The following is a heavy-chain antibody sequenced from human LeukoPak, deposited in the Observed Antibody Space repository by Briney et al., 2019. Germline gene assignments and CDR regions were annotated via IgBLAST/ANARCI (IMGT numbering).Heavy chain of an antibody. CDR2: IYYSGST. J-gene: IGHJ4*02. D-gene: IGHD6-19*01. Sequence: SETLSLTCTVSGGSLSSYYWSWLRQPPGKGLEWIGYIYYSGSTNYNPSLKSRVTISVDTSKNQFSLKLSSVTAADTAVYYCARDRLNSSGWKGSFDYWGQGTLVTVSS. V-gene: IGHV4-59*01. CDR3: ARDRLNSSGWKGSFDY. CDR1: GGSLSSYY.